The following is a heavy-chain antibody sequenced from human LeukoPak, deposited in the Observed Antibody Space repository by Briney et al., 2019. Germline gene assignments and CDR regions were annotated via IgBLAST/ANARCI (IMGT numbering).Heavy chain of an antibody. CDR2: IYYSGST. Sequence: SDTLSLTRTVSGGSISSYFWSWIRQPPGKGLEWIGYIYYSGSTNYNPSLKSRVTISVDTSKNQFSLKLSSVTAADTAVYYCASTYCSGGSCYWALEYWGQGTLVTVSS. V-gene: IGHV4-59*08. CDR1: GGSISSYF. CDR3: ASTYCSGGSCYWALEY. J-gene: IGHJ4*02. D-gene: IGHD2-15*01.